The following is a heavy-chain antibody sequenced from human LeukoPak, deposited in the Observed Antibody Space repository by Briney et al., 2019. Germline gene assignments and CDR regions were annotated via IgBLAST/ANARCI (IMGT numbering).Heavy chain of an antibody. Sequence: PGGSLRLSCAASGFTVSSNYMSWVRQAPGKGLEWVSVIYSGGSTYYADSVKGRFTISRDNSKNTLYLQMNSLRAEDTAVYYCASSGTYYYDSSGYDDAFDIWDQGTMVTVSS. CDR3: ASSGTYYYDSSGYDDAFDI. V-gene: IGHV3-53*01. CDR1: GFTVSSNY. D-gene: IGHD3-22*01. J-gene: IGHJ3*02. CDR2: IYSGGST.